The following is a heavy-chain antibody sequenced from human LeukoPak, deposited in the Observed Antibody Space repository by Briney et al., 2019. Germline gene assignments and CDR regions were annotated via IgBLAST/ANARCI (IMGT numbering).Heavy chain of an antibody. V-gene: IGHV3-30*03. D-gene: IGHD3-9*01. CDR1: GFTFSSYG. CDR2: ISYDGSNK. CDR3: ASLGGILTGYSLPPPDAFDI. Sequence: PGGSLRLSCAASGFTFSSYGMHWVRQAPGKGLEWVAVISYDGSNKYYADSVKGRFTISRDNSENTLYLQMNSLRAEDTAVYYCASLGGILTGYSLPPPDAFDIWGQGTMVTVSS. J-gene: IGHJ3*02.